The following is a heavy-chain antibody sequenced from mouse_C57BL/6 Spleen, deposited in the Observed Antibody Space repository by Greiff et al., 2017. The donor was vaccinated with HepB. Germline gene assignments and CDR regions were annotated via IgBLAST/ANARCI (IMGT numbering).Heavy chain of an antibody. J-gene: IGHJ2*01. CDR2: IYPGDGDT. CDR3: ATTMITRGNDY. CDR1: GYAFSSSW. D-gene: IGHD2-4*01. Sequence: VKLMESGPELVKPGASVKISCKASGYAFSSSWMNWVKQRPGKGLEWIGRIYPGDGDTNYNGKFKGKATLTADKSSSTAYMQLSSLTSEDSAVYFCATTMITRGNDYWGQGTTLTVSS. V-gene: IGHV1-82*01.